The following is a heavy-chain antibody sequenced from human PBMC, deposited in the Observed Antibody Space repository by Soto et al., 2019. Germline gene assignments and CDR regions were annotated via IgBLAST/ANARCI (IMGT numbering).Heavy chain of an antibody. J-gene: IGHJ3*02. CDR1: GGSISSYY. Sequence: QVQLQESGPGLVKPSETLSLTCTVSGGSISSYYWSWIRQPAGKGLERIGRIYTSGNTNYNPSLKSRVTMSVGRSKIQFSIKLSSVAAADTAVYYCAREDTGEWLVPIGAFDIWGQGTMVTVSS. CDR3: AREDTGEWLVPIGAFDI. CDR2: IYTSGNT. D-gene: IGHD6-19*01. V-gene: IGHV4-4*07.